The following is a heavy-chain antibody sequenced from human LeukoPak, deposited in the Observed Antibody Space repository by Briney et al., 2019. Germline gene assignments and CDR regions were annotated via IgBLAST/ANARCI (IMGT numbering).Heavy chain of an antibody. D-gene: IGHD3-10*01. CDR2: INHSGST. Sequence: SETVTLTCAVYGGSFSGYYWRWIRQPPGKGLEWIGEINHSGSTNYNPSLKSRVTISVDTSKNQLSLKLSSVTAADTAVYYCARGFDYYGSGPRAVDLWLDGT. J-gene: IGHJ6*02. CDR3: ARGFDYYGSGPRAVDL. CDR1: GGSFSGYY. V-gene: IGHV4-34*01.